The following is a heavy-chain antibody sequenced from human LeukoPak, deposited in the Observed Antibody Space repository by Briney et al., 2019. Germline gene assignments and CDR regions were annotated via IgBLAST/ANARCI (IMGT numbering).Heavy chain of an antibody. J-gene: IGHJ4*02. CDR1: GASINSYR. V-gene: IGHV4-34*01. Sequence: SETLSLTCNVSGASINSYRWNWIRQPPGKGLEWIGQIHHSGSTNYNPSLKSRVTISVDTSKYQFSLKLSSVTAADTAVYYCARGQTAAAGIDYWGQGTLVTVSS. CDR2: IHHSGST. D-gene: IGHD6-13*01. CDR3: ARGQTAAAGIDY.